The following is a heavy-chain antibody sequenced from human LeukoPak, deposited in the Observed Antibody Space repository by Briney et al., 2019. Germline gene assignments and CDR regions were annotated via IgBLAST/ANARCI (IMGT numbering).Heavy chain of an antibody. J-gene: IGHJ4*02. D-gene: IGHD6-13*01. CDR2: INPNSGGT. V-gene: IGHV1-2*02. Sequence: ASVKVSCKASGYTFTGYYMHWVRQAPGQGLEWMGWINPNSGGTNYAQKFQGRVTMTRDTSISTAYMELSRLRSDDTAVYYYARDGSPGIAAAGSYYFDYWGQGTLVTVS. CDR3: ARDGSPGIAAAGSYYFDY. CDR1: GYTFTGYY.